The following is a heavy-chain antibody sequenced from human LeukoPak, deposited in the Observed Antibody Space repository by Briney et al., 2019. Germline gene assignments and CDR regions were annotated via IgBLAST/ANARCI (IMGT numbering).Heavy chain of an antibody. CDR2: IKQDGSEK. J-gene: IGHJ4*02. D-gene: IGHD3-9*01. V-gene: IGHV3-7*01. CDR1: GFTFSSYW. CDR3: ARERSGYDILTGYYFDRGVDY. Sequence: PGGSLRLSCAASGFTFSSYWMNWVRQAPGKGLEWVANIKQDGSEKYYVDSVKGRFTISRDNAKNSLYLQMNSLRAEDTAVYYCARERSGYDILTGYYFDRGVDYWGQGTLVTVSS.